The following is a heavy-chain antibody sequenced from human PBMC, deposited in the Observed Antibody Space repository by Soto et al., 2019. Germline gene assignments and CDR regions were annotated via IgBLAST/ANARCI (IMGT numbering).Heavy chain of an antibody. J-gene: IGHJ4*02. Sequence: SETLSLTCAVYGGSFSCYYWSWIRQPPGKGLEWIGEINHSGSTNYNPSLKSRVTISVDTSKNQFSLKLSSVTAADTAVYYCARDSVDYPSKDFDYWGQGTLVTVSS. CDR2: INHSGST. V-gene: IGHV4-34*01. CDR3: ARDSVDYPSKDFDY. D-gene: IGHD4-17*01. CDR1: GGSFSCYY.